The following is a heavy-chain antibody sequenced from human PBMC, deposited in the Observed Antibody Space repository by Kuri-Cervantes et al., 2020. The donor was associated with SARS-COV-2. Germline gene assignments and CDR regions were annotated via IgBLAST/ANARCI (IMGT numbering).Heavy chain of an antibody. CDR3: ASRRFHEGATGIDY. Sequence: SETLSLTCTVSGGSIHSGGYYWSWIRQHPGKGLEWIGHIYYSGSTSYNPSLKSRVIISVDTSKNQFSLKLSSVTSADTAVYYCASRRFHEGATGIDYWGQGTLVTVSS. CDR1: GGSIHSGGYY. V-gene: IGHV4-31*03. J-gene: IGHJ4*02. D-gene: IGHD1-26*01. CDR2: IYYSGST.